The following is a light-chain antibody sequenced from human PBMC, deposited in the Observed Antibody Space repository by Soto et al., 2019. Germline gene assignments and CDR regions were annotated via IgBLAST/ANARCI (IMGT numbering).Light chain of an antibody. Sequence: QSVLTQPPSVSGAPGQSVTISCTGGSSNIGAGYDVHWYQQLPGTAPKLLIYGNSNRPSGVPDRFSGSKSGTSASLAITVLHAEDDADYYCQSYASSLSGYVFGTGTKLTVL. J-gene: IGLJ1*01. CDR3: QSYASSLSGYV. V-gene: IGLV1-40*01. CDR1: SSNIGAGYD. CDR2: GNS.